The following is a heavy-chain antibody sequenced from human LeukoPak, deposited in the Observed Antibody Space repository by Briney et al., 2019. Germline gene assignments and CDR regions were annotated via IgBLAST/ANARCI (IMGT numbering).Heavy chain of an antibody. CDR2: ISHSGTT. V-gene: IGHV4-31*03. Sequence: SETLSLTCSVSHGSVDTGDSYWTWIRQHPGKGLEWIGYISHSGTTRYNWSLQSRLTISIDTSKNEFSLKLSSVTAADTAVYFCARDRWNDSLGFRGLDVWGQGTTVAVSS. D-gene: IGHD1-1*01. CDR1: HGSVDTGDSY. CDR3: ARDRWNDSLGFRGLDV. J-gene: IGHJ6*02.